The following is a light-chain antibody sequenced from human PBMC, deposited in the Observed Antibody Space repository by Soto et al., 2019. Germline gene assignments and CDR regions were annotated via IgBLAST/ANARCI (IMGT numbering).Light chain of an antibody. V-gene: IGKV3-15*01. CDR2: RAS. J-gene: IGKJ2*01. CDR3: QEYNSWAPA. Sequence: EIVMTQSPATLSVSPGERATLSCRASQSVNSNLAWHQWKPGQAPRLHIYRASTRATAIPARFGGSRSGPEFTLTFSSLQSEDFSVYYDQEYNSWAPALGQGTKLQIK. CDR1: QSVNSN.